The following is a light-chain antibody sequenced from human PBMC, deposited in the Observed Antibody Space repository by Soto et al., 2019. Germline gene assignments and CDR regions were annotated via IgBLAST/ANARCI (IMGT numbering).Light chain of an antibody. Sequence: QSLLTQPPSVSAPPGQRVTISCSGTYSNIGSNTVAWYQRLPGAAPKLLIYSNNERPSGVPDRFSGSKSGSSASLAISGLQSEDEADYYCAAWDDSLNSPRMLFGGGTKVTVL. V-gene: IGLV1-44*01. CDR1: YSNIGSNT. CDR2: SNN. CDR3: AAWDDSLNSPRML. J-gene: IGLJ2*01.